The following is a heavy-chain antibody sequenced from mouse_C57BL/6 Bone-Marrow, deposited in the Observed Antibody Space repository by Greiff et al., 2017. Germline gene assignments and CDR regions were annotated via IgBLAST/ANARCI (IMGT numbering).Heavy chain of an antibody. CDR1: GYTFTSYW. J-gene: IGHJ2*01. CDR3: ARRLRLREY. Sequence: QVQLQQPGAELVKPGASVKLSCTASGYTFTSYWMPWVKQRPGQGLEWIGMIHPNSGSTNYNEKFKSKATLTVDNSCSTAYMQLSSLTSEDAAVYYCARRLRLREYWGQGTTLTVSS. CDR2: IHPNSGST. D-gene: IGHD3-2*02. V-gene: IGHV1-64*01.